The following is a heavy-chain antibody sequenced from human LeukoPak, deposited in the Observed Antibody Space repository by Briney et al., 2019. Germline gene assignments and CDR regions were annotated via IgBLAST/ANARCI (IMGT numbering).Heavy chain of an antibody. Sequence: PGGSLRLSCAASGFTFSSYAMSWVRQAPGKGLEWVSAISGSGDDTFYADSVKGRFTISRDNSKNTLYLQMNSLRAEDTALYYCANYSYYYDSSANYGWFDPWGQGTLVTVSS. CDR3: ANYSYYYDSSANYGWFDP. CDR2: ISGSGDDT. CDR1: GFTFSSYA. V-gene: IGHV3-23*01. J-gene: IGHJ5*02. D-gene: IGHD3-22*01.